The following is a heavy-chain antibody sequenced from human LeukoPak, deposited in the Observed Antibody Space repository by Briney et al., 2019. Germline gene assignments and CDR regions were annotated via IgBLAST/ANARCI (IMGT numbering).Heavy chain of an antibody. CDR1: GRSIGSYY. CDR3: AREGRSSTSGH. Sequence: SETLSLTCTVSGRSIGSYYWTWVRQPAGKGLEWIGRISSSGSTNYNPSLKSRVTMSVDTSKNQFSLKLTSVTAADTAVYYCAREGRSSTSGHWGQGTLVTVSS. CDR2: ISSSGST. D-gene: IGHD2-2*01. V-gene: IGHV4-4*07. J-gene: IGHJ4*02.